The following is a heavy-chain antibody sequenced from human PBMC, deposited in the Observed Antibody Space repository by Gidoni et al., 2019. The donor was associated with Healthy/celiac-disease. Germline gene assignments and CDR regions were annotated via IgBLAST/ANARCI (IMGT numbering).Heavy chain of an antibody. CDR3: ARVYGVVTAPPDY. CDR1: GGSFSGYY. CDR2: INHSGST. J-gene: IGHJ4*02. D-gene: IGHD2-21*02. V-gene: IGHV4-34*01. Sequence: QVQLQQWGAGLLKPSETLSLTCAVSGGSFSGYYCSWIRQPPGKGLEWIGEINHSGSTNYNPSLKSRVTISVDTSKNQFSLKLSSVTAADTAVYYCARVYGVVTAPPDYWGQGTLVTVSS.